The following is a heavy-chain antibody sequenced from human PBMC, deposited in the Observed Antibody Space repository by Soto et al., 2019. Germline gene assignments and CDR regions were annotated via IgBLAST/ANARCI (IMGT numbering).Heavy chain of an antibody. Sequence: QVHLAESEGGVVQPGSSLRLSCAASGFTFGSYGMHWVRRAPGKGLEWVAVIWYDGSNKYYADSVKGRITISRDNSKNTLFLQLNSLKGEDTAVYYCARAVYGDYESYYGMDVWGQGTTVTVSS. V-gene: IGHV3-33*01. CDR3: ARAVYGDYESYYGMDV. D-gene: IGHD3-10*01. J-gene: IGHJ6*02. CDR2: IWYDGSNK. CDR1: GFTFGSYG.